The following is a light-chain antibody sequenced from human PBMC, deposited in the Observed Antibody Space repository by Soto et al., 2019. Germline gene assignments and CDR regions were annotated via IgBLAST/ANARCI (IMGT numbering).Light chain of an antibody. Sequence: VMTQSPLSLPVPLGQPATLSCRASQSVKTNLAWYQQKPGQAPRLLIYGASTRATGISARFSGSGSGTEFTLTISGLQSEDFAVYFCQQYNHWPPITFGPGTRLEIK. V-gene: IGKV3-15*01. J-gene: IGKJ5*01. CDR1: QSVKTN. CDR3: QQYNHWPPIT. CDR2: GAS.